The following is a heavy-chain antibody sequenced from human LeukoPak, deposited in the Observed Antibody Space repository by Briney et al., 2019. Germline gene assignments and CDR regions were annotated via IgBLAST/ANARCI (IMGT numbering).Heavy chain of an antibody. CDR1: GGTFSSYA. CDR3: ASSLRGGTYYYYYGMDV. D-gene: IGHD3-10*01. CDR2: IIPIFGTA. V-gene: IGHV1-69*13. Sequence: ASVKVSCKASGGTFSSYAISWVRQAPGQGLEWMGGIIPIFGTANYAQKFQGRVTITADESTSTAYMELSSLRSEDTAVYYCASSLRGGTYYYYYGMDVWGQGTTVTVSS. J-gene: IGHJ6*02.